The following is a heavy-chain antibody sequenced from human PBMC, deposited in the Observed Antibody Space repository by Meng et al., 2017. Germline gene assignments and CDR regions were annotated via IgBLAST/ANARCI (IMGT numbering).Heavy chain of an antibody. CDR3: ARAYCSGGSCEFDY. CDR2: TYYRSKWYN. V-gene: IGHV6-1*01. Sequence: QVQLQQSRPGLVKPAQTLSLTCAISGDSVSSNSAACNWIRQSPSRGLEWLGRTYYRSKWYNEYTVSVKSRITINPDTSKNQFSLQLNAVTPEDTAVYYCARAYCSGGSCEFDYWGQGTLVTVSS. CDR1: GDSVSSNSAA. J-gene: IGHJ4*02. D-gene: IGHD2-15*01.